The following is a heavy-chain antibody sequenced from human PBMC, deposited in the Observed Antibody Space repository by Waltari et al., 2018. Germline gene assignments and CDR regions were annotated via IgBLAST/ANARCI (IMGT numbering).Heavy chain of an antibody. CDR3: ARGMVDDILSTYYFDY. D-gene: IGHD3-9*01. CDR1: GGSISSYY. CDR2: IYTSGST. J-gene: IGHJ4*02. Sequence: QVQLQESGPGLVKPSETLSLTCTVSGGSISSYYWSWIRQPAGKGLEWIGRIYTSGSTNYNPSLKSRVTMSVDTSKNQFSLKLSSVTAADTAVYYCARGMVDDILSTYYFDYWDQGTLVTVSS. V-gene: IGHV4-4*07.